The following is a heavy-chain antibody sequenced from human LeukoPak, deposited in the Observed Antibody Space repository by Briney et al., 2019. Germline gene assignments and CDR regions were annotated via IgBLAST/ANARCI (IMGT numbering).Heavy chain of an antibody. CDR3: TTGAIAAAGPDAFDI. CDR1: GFTFSAVW. CDR2: IKSKTDGGTT. V-gene: IGHV3-15*01. J-gene: IGHJ3*02. D-gene: IGHD6-13*01. Sequence: GGSLRLSCAASGFTFSAVWMTWVRQAPGKGLEWVGRIKSKTDGGTTDYAAPVKGRFTISRDDSKNTLYLQMNSLKTEDTAVYYCTTGAIAAAGPDAFDIWGQGTMVTVSS.